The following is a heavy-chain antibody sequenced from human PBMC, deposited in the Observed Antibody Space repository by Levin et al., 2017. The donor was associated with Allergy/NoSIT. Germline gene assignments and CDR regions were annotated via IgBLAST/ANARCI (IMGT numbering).Heavy chain of an antibody. D-gene: IGHD3-10*01. CDR1: GGSISSYY. V-gene: IGHV4-59*01. CDR2: ISYSGST. Sequence: PGGSLRLSCTVSGGSISSYYWSWIRQPPGKGLEWIGYISYSGSTNYNPSLKSRVTISVDTSKNQFSLKLSSVTAADTAVYYCAGSSGSYSLDLVDFDYWGQGTLVTVSS. J-gene: IGHJ4*02. CDR3: AGSSGSYSLDLVDFDY.